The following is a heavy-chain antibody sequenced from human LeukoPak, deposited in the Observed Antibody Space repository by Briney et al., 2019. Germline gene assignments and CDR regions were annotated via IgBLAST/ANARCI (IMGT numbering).Heavy chain of an antibody. V-gene: IGHV4-34*01. CDR2: INHSGST. D-gene: IGHD3-22*01. CDR1: GGSFSGYY. Sequence: SETLSLTCAVYGGSFSGYYWSWIRQPPGKGLEWIGEINHSGSTNYNPSLKSRVTIPVDTSKNQFSLKLSSVTAADTAVYYCARGRSSYYYDRVDAFDIWGQGTVVTVSS. CDR3: ARGRSSYYYDRVDAFDI. J-gene: IGHJ3*02.